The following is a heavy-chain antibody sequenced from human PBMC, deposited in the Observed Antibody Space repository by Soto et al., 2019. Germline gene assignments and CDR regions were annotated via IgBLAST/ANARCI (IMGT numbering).Heavy chain of an antibody. J-gene: IGHJ6*03. Sequence: QTLSLTCAISGDSVSSNSAAWNWIRQSPSRGLEWLGRTYYRSKWYNDYAVSVKSRITINPDTSKNQFSLQLNSVTPEDTAVYYCAREGSLGYCSSTSCYGRYYYYMDVWGKGTTVTVSS. CDR1: GDSVSSNSAA. D-gene: IGHD2-2*01. CDR3: AREGSLGYCSSTSCYGRYYYYMDV. CDR2: TYYRSKWYN. V-gene: IGHV6-1*01.